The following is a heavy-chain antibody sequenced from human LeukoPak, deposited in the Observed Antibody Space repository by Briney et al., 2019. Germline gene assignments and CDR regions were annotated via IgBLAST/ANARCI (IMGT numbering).Heavy chain of an antibody. Sequence: SETLSLTCTVSGGSISGYYWSWIRQPAGKGLEWIGRIYTSGSTNYNPSLKSRVTMSVDRSKKQFSLKLSSVTAADTSVYYCARDGWTNSLDYWGQGTLVTVSS. CDR1: GGSISGYY. V-gene: IGHV4-4*07. D-gene: IGHD2-2*03. CDR2: IYTSGST. J-gene: IGHJ4*02. CDR3: ARDGWTNSLDY.